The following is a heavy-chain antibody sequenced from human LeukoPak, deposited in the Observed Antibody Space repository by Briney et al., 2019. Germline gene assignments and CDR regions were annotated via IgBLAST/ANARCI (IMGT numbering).Heavy chain of an antibody. CDR1: GFTFSSYS. CDR2: ISSSSSTI. J-gene: IGHJ3*02. V-gene: IGHV3-48*01. Sequence: GGSLRLSCAASGFTFSSYSMNWVRQAPGKGLEWVSYISSSSSTIYYADSVKGRFTISRDNAKNSLYLQMNSLRAEDTAVYYCARDCPDYGDPIRAFDIWGQGTMVTVSS. D-gene: IGHD4-17*01. CDR3: ARDCPDYGDPIRAFDI.